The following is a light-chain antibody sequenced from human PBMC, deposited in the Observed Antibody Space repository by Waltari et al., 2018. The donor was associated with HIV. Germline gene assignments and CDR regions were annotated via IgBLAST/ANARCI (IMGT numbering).Light chain of an antibody. Sequence: QSVLTQSPSASGTPGQRVTISCSGSSPNNGSNYGNWYQQLPGPAPKLLLYRNNQRPSGVPDRFSGSKSGTSASLAISGLRSEDEAHYYCATWTDSLSGVVFGGGTKLRVL. CDR2: RNN. CDR3: ATWTDSLSGVV. V-gene: IGLV1-47*01. J-gene: IGLJ2*01. CDR1: SPNNGSNY.